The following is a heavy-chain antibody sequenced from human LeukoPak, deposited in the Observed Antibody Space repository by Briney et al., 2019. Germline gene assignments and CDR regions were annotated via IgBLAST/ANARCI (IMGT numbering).Heavy chain of an antibody. V-gene: IGHV3-11*01. CDR1: GFTFSDYY. CDR3: AREFTQRDY. CDR2: ISGSDGTI. Sequence: GGSLRLSCVASGFTFSDYYMSWIRQAPGKGLESVSYISGSDGTIKYADSVKGRFTISRDNAKNSLYLQMNSLRVEDTAVYYCAREFTQRDYWGQGTLVTVSS. J-gene: IGHJ4*02.